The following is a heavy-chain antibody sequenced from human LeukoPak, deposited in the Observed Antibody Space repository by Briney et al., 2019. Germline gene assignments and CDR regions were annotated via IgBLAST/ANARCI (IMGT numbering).Heavy chain of an antibody. D-gene: IGHD1-26*01. V-gene: IGHV1-18*01. J-gene: IGHJ4*02. CDR3: ARSFISGSYPRPLDY. CDR2: ISAYNGNT. Sequence: WASVKVSCKASGYTFTSYGISWVRQAPGQGLEWMGWISAYNGNTNYAQKLQGRVTMTTDTSTSTAYMELRSLRSDDTAVYYCARSFISGSYPRPLDYWGQGTLVTVSS. CDR1: GYTFTSYG.